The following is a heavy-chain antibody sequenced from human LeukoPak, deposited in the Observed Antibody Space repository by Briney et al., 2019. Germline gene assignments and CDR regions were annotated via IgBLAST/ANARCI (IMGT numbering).Heavy chain of an antibody. J-gene: IGHJ5*02. D-gene: IGHD3-3*01. CDR1: GYSFTDYY. V-gene: IGHV1-2*02. Sequence: GASVRVSCKTSGYSFTDYYIPWVRQAPGQGLEWMGWINTKSGRTSSALKFQGRVTMTRDPSITTVYMDMAWLTSDDTAIYFCARADFIDAGPWLIGPWGEGTLVTVSS. CDR3: ARADFIDAGPWLIGP. CDR2: INTKSGRT.